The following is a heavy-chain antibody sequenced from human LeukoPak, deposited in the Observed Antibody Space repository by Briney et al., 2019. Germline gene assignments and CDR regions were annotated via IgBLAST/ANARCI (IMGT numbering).Heavy chain of an antibody. CDR1: AFTFSNYW. V-gene: IGHV3-74*01. CDR3: ARERAAADDSLDY. Sequence: QPAGSLTLSCAASAFTFSNYWMHWLRQAPGKGLVWFLRTNSEESITSYADSVKSLFTNSRNNAKNTLYLQMNSLRAEDTAVYYCARERAAADDSLDYRDQGALVTVSS. J-gene: IGHJ4*02. D-gene: IGHD6-13*01. CDR2: TNSEESIT.